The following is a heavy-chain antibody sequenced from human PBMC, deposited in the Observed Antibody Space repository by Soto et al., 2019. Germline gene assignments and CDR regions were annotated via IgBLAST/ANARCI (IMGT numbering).Heavy chain of an antibody. V-gene: IGHV3-30*04. J-gene: IGHJ4*02. CDR1: GFTFNSNA. CDR2: ISYDGRVQ. Sequence: QAQLVESGGDVVQPGRSLRLSCAASGFTFNSNAMHWVRQAPGKGLEWVAVISYDGRVQKYTDSVKGRFTISRDDSKNILYLQMNSLRDEDTALYYCARDKIQGAPDYLDSWGQGTLVTVSS. CDR3: ARDKIQGAPDYLDS.